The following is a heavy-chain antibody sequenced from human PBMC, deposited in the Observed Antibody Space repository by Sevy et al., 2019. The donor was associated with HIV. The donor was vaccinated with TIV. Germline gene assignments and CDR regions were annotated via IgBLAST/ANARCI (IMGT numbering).Heavy chain of an antibody. Sequence: GGSLRLSCAASGFTFSNYAMHWVRQAPAKGLEWVAVISYDGSNKYYGDSVKGRFTISRDNSKNTLYLQMNSLRAEDTAVYYCAKIIRGGTYFSPFDFWGQGTLVTVSS. CDR2: ISYDGSNK. CDR3: AKIIRGGTYFSPFDF. D-gene: IGHD1-26*01. J-gene: IGHJ4*02. CDR1: GFTFSNYA. V-gene: IGHV3-30*18.